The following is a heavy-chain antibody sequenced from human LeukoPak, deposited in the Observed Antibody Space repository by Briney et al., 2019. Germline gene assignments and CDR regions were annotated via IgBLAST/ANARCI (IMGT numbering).Heavy chain of an antibody. CDR2: IHHSGTS. CDR1: GESFSAYY. V-gene: IGHV4-34*01. D-gene: IGHD5-12*01. Sequence: SETLSLTCAVYGESFSAYYWNWIRQAPGKRLEWIGEIHHSGTSNYNPSLKSRVTISVDTSKNQFSLKLSSVTAADTAVYYCAREIVAGLGVSFDIWGQGTMVTVSS. CDR3: AREIVAGLGVSFDI. J-gene: IGHJ3*02.